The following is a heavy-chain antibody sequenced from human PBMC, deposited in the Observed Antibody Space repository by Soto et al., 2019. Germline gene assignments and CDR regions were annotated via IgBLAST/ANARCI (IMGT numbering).Heavy chain of an antibody. CDR3: AKDSTKYYGSGKTPLNWFDP. CDR2: ISGSGGST. CDR1: GFTFSSYA. J-gene: IGHJ5*02. Sequence: EVQLLESGGGLVQPGGSLRLSCAASGFTFSSYAMSWVRQAPGKGLEWVSAISGSGGSTYYADSVKGRFTISRDNSKNTLYLQMNSLRAEDTAVYYCAKDSTKYYGSGKTPLNWFDPWGQGTLVTVSS. V-gene: IGHV3-23*01. D-gene: IGHD3-10*01.